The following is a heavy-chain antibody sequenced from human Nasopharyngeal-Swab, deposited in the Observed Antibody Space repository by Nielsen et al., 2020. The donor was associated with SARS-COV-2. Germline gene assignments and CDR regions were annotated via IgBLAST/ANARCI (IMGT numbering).Heavy chain of an antibody. CDR3: ARGADSSGYSMYYFDY. CDR1: GGSFSGYY. Sequence: SETLSLTCAVYGGSFSGYYWSWIRQPPGKGLEWIGYIYYSGSTNYNPSLKSRVTISVDTSKNQFSLKLSSVTAADTAVYYCARGADSSGYSMYYFDYWGQGTLVTVSS. CDR2: IYYSGST. D-gene: IGHD3-22*01. J-gene: IGHJ4*02. V-gene: IGHV4-59*01.